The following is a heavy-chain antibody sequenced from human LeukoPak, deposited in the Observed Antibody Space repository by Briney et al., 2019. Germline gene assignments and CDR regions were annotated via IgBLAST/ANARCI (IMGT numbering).Heavy chain of an antibody. CDR2: ISYDGSNK. D-gene: IGHD2-15*01. Sequence: GRSLRLSCAASGFTFSSYGMHWVRQAPGKGLEWVAVISYDGSNKYYADSVKGRFTISRDNSKNTLYLQMNSLRAEDTAVYYCAKDGQDCSGGSCLLNWGQGTLVTVSS. CDR1: GFTFSSYG. V-gene: IGHV3-30*18. J-gene: IGHJ4*02. CDR3: AKDGQDCSGGSCLLN.